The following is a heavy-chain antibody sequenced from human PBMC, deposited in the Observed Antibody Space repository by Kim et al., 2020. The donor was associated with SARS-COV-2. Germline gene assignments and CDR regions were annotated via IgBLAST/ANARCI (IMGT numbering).Heavy chain of an antibody. J-gene: IGHJ3*02. V-gene: IGHV3-21*01. CDR1: GFTFSSYS. Sequence: GGSLRLSCATSGFTFSSYSMNWVRQAPGKGLEWVSSISSSSSYIYYADSVKGRFTISRDNAKNSLYLQMNSLRAEDTAVYYCARDRFSMSDLDAFDIWGPGTMVTVSS. D-gene: IGHD3-10*02. CDR2: ISSSSSYI. CDR3: ARDRFSMSDLDAFDI.